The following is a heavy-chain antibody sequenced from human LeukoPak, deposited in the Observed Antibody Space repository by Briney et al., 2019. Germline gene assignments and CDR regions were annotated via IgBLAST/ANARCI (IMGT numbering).Heavy chain of an antibody. CDR3: AKTDSSGYYYYFDY. D-gene: IGHD3-22*01. Sequence: GESLKISCKGSGYSFTSYWIGWVRQMPGKGLEWMGIIYPGDSDTKYSPSFQGQVTISADRSINTAYLQWSSLKASDTAIYYCAKTDSSGYYYYFDYWGQGTLVAVSS. V-gene: IGHV5-51*01. CDR1: GYSFTSYW. J-gene: IGHJ4*02. CDR2: IYPGDSDT.